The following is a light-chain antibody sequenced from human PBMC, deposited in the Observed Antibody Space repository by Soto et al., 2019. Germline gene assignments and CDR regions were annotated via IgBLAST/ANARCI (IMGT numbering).Light chain of an antibody. Sequence: QSALTQPASVSGSPGQSITISCTGTSRDVGDYNLVSWYQQHPGKAPKLMIYEDTKRPSGISNRFSGSKSGNTASLTISGLQAEDEADYYCCSYAGTGIFVLFGGGTQLTVL. CDR2: EDT. CDR1: SRDVGDYNL. V-gene: IGLV2-23*01. J-gene: IGLJ2*01. CDR3: CSYAGTGIFVL.